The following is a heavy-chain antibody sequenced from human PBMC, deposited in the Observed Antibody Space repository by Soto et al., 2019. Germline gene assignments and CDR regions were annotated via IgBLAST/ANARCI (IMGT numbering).Heavy chain of an antibody. Sequence: GGSLRLSCAASGFTVSSNYMSWVRQAPGKGLEWVSVIYSGVSTYYADSVKGRFTISRANSKNTLYLQMHSLRAENTSVYFCSSQYSSSLYYFVSWGQGPLVTVSS. CDR2: IYSGVST. J-gene: IGHJ4*02. CDR3: SSQYSSSLYYFVS. V-gene: IGHV3-66*02. CDR1: GFTVSSNY. D-gene: IGHD6-13*01.